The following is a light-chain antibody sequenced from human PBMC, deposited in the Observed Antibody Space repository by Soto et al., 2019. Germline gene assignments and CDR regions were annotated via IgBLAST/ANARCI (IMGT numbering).Light chain of an antibody. Sequence: IPVTASPSFLSGSIGGSVTITCRASQGIRNDLGWYQQKPGKAPKLLIYSASSLQSGVPSRFSGSGSGTDFTLTISSLEPEDFAVYYCQQPDIWPWTFGQGTNVDIK. J-gene: IGKJ1*01. CDR3: QQPDIWPWT. V-gene: IGKV1-6*01. CDR2: SAS. CDR1: QGIRND.